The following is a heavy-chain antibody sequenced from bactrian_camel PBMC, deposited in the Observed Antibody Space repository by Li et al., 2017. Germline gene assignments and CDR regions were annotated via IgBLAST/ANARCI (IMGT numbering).Heavy chain of an antibody. Sequence: HVQLVESGGGLVQPGGSLRLSCGASGSIYGDACVGWLRQAPGKEREGVAAIDSDGIASYADSVKGRFTVSRDNANNTVNLMMNSLKPEDTAMYHCAVYDAYGGRCSFREDFYDYWGPGTQVTVS. V-gene: IGHV3S53*01. J-gene: IGHJ4*01. CDR2: IDSDGIA. D-gene: IGHD1*01. CDR3: AVYDAYGGRCSFREDFYDY. CDR1: GSIYGDAC.